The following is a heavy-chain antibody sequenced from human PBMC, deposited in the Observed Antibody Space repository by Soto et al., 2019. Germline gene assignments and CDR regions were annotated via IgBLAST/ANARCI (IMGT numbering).Heavy chain of an antibody. CDR3: ARQEYYDSSQPGMDV. V-gene: IGHV5-51*01. J-gene: IGHJ6*02. D-gene: IGHD3-22*01. CDR2: IYPDDSDT. Sequence: GESLKISCKGSGYNFTSYWIGWVRQMPGKGLEWMGIIYPDDSDTTYSPSFQGQVTISVDKSISTAYLQWDSLKASDTAIYYCARQEYYDSSQPGMDVWGQGTAVTVSS. CDR1: GYNFTSYW.